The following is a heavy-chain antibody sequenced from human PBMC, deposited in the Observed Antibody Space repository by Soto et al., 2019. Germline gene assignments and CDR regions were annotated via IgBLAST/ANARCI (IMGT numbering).Heavy chain of an antibody. D-gene: IGHD2-2*01. CDR1: GFTYSRYW. V-gene: IGHV3-7*03. CDR3: ERWRYCSSSTSCSYFDY. Sequence: GGSLRLSCAASGFTYSRYWMSWVRQAPGKGLEWVANIKQDGSEKYYVGSVKGRFTISRDNAKNWLYLQMNSLRAEDTAVYYCERWRYCSSSTSCSYFDYWGQGTLVTVYS. J-gene: IGHJ4*02. CDR2: IKQDGSEK.